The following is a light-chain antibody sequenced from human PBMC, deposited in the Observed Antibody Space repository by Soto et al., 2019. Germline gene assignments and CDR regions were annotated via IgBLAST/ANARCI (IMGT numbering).Light chain of an antibody. J-gene: IGKJ2*01. CDR2: DAL. Sequence: DIQMTQSPSTLSASVGDRITITCRASQSISSRLAWYQNKPGKAPKLLIYDALNLESGVPSRFSGSGSGTEFTLSIGSLQPDDFATYYCQQYYTYFRYTFGQGTKLEIK. CDR1: QSISSR. V-gene: IGKV1-5*01. CDR3: QQYYTYFRYT.